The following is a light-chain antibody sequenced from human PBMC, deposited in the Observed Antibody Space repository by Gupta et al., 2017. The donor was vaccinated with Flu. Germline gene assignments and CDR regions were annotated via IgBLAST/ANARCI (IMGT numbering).Light chain of an antibody. J-gene: IGKJ1*01. CDR3: QQYKSYPRT. CDR2: KAS. CDR1: QSISSW. Sequence: DIQMTQSPSTPSASVGDRVTITCRASQSISSWLAWYQQKPGKAPKLLIYKASSLESGVPSRFSGSGSGTEFTLTISSLQPDDFASYYCQQYKSYPRTFGQGTKVEIK. V-gene: IGKV1-5*03.